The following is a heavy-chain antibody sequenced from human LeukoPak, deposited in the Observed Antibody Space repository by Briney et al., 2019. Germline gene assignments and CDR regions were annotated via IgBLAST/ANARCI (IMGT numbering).Heavy chain of an antibody. CDR2: ISGSGGST. CDR3: AKQGVHIVVVTAMDY. D-gene: IGHD2-21*02. J-gene: IGHJ4*02. V-gene: IGHV3-23*01. Sequence: GGSLRLSCAASGFTFSSYAMSWVRQAPGKGLEWVSAISGSGGSTYHADSVKGRFTISRDNSKNTLYLQMNSLRAEDTAVYYCAKQGVHIVVVTAMDYWGQGTLVTVSS. CDR1: GFTFSSYA.